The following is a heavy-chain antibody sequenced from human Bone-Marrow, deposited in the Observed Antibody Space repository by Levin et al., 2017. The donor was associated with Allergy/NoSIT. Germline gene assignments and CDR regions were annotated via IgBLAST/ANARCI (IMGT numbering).Heavy chain of an antibody. Sequence: GASVKVSCSASGFIFSSYGMHWVRQAPGKGLDYVSAISSNGGSTYYADSVKGRFTISRDNFKNTLYLQMDSLRAEDTALYYCVKELYGIGWTYDYWGQGTLVTVSS. D-gene: IGHD6-19*01. CDR2: ISSNGGST. CDR1: GFIFSSYG. V-gene: IGHV3-64D*06. CDR3: VKELYGIGWTYDY. J-gene: IGHJ4*02.